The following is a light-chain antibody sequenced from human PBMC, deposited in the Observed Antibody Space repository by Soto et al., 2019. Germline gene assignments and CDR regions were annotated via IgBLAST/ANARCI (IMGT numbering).Light chain of an antibody. Sequence: SVLTQPPSASGTPGQRVTISCSGASSNIGSNFVYWYHQLPGTAPKLLIYKNTQRPSGVPDRFSGSKSGTSASLAVSGLRSEDEATYYCATWDDSLSGPVFGGGTKLTVL. CDR1: SSNIGSNF. CDR2: KNT. CDR3: ATWDDSLSGPV. V-gene: IGLV1-47*01. J-gene: IGLJ2*01.